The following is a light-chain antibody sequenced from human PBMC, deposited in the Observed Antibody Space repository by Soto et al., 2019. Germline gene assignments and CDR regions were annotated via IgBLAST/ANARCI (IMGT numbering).Light chain of an antibody. CDR3: LQGYSNIVT. V-gene: IGKV1-39*01. CDR2: GTS. J-gene: IGKJ4*01. CDR1: QSISTY. Sequence: EIRLTQSPSSLSASGGDRVTITCRASQSISTYLNWFQKKPGKAPKLLIYGTSTLVSGVPSRFSGSGSGTDFTLTISSLHPEDSATYFCLQGYSNIVTFGGGTKVEI.